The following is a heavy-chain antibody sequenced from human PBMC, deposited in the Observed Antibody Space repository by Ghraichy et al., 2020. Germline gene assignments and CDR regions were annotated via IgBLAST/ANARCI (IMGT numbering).Heavy chain of an antibody. J-gene: IGHJ6*02. D-gene: IGHD3-22*01. CDR2: ITNLGRDK. CDR1: GFTFSSYD. CDR3: AKSGRFFDYHKGMDV. Sequence: LSLTCAATGFTFSSYDMQWVRQALGQGLEWVALITNLGRDKYYGDAVRGRFTISRDNSKNTLYLQMSSLRAEDTAMYYCAKSGRFFDYHKGMDVWGQSTTVTVSS. V-gene: IGHV3-30*18.